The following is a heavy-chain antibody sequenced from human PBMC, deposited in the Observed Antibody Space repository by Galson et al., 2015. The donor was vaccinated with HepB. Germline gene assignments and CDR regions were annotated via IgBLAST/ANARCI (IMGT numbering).Heavy chain of an antibody. V-gene: IGHV3-48*03. J-gene: IGHJ6*02. Sequence: SLRLSCAASGFTFSSYEMNWVRQAPGKGLEWVSYISSSGSTIYYADSVKGRFTISRDNAKNSLYLQMNSLRAEDTAVYYCALGQLDYYYGMDVWGQGTTVTVSS. CDR2: ISSSGSTI. CDR3: ALGQLDYYYGMDV. D-gene: IGHD1-1*01. CDR1: GFTFSSYE.